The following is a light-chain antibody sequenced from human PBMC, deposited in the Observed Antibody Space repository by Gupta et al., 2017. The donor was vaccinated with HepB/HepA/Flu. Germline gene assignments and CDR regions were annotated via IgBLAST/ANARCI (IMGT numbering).Light chain of an antibody. J-gene: IGKJ2*04. CDR2: AAS. CDR3: QQYKNWPGS. Sequence: MLTQPPPPLSVSPGETATLSCRASQSLSDNLAWYQQKPGQAPRLLIFAASARATGIPARFSGSGSGTEFSLTISSLQSEDFALYYCQQYKNWPGSFGLGTKLEIK. V-gene: IGKV3-15*01. CDR1: QSLSDN.